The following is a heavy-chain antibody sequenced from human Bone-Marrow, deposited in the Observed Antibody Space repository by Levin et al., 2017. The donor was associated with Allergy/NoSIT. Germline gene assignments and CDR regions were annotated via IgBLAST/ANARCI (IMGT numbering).Heavy chain of an antibody. D-gene: IGHD3-10*01. CDR2: IIPIFGSG. CDR1: GATLNSFP. J-gene: IGHJ4*02. V-gene: IGHV1-69*06. Sequence: KISCKASGATLNSFPLSWVRRAPGQGLEWMGGIIPIFGSGNYAQKFQGRVTITADKSTSTAYLELSSLRSEDTAVYYCAREINVSSGDYYFDSWGQGTLVTVSS. CDR3: AREINVSSGDYYFDS.